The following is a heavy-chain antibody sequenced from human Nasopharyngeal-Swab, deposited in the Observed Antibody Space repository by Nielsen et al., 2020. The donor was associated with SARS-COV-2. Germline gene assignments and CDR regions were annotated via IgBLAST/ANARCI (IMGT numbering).Heavy chain of an antibody. CDR3: ARGGLDSSSWYGYYFDY. D-gene: IGHD6-13*01. Sequence: GGSLRLSCAASGFTFSSYEMNWVRQAPGKGREWVAVIWYDGSNKYYADSVKGRFTISRDNSKNTLYLQMNSLRAEDTAVYYCARGGLDSSSWYGYYFDYWGQGTLVTVSS. V-gene: IGHV3-33*08. CDR2: IWYDGSNK. J-gene: IGHJ4*02. CDR1: GFTFSSYE.